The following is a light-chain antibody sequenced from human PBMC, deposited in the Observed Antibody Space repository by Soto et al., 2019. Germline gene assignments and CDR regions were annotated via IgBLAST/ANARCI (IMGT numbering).Light chain of an antibody. CDR3: QQRSGWYT. V-gene: IGKV3D-20*02. J-gene: IGKJ5*01. Sequence: EIVLTQSPGTLSLSPGERATLSCRASQSVSSSYLAWYQQKPGQAPRLLMYGISRRATGIPARFSGSGSGTDFTLTISGLEPEDFAIYYCQQRSGWYTFGQGTRLEI. CDR2: GIS. CDR1: QSVSSSY.